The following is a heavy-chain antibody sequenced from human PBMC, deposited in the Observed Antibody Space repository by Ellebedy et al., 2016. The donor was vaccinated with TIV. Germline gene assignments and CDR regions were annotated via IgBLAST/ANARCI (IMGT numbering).Heavy chain of an antibody. V-gene: IGHV3-30*18. CDR3: AKDLRQRLPEIAFDI. J-gene: IGHJ3*02. CDR1: GFTFSSYG. CDR2: ISYDGGKK. D-gene: IGHD6-25*01. Sequence: AGSLRLSXAASGFTFSSYGMHCVRQAPGKGLEWVAFISYDGGKKSYADSVKGRFTISRDNSKNTLYLQMNSLRAEDTAVYYCAKDLRQRLPEIAFDIWGQGTMVTVSS.